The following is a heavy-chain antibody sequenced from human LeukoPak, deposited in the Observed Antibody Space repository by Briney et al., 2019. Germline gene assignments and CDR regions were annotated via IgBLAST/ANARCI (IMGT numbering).Heavy chain of an antibody. CDR1: GFTFSGYS. Sequence: PGGSRRLSFAASGFTFSGYSRNWSRQAQGKGLEWFPSIISISSYIYYADSVRGRFTISRDNAKNSLYLQMNSLRAEDTAVYYCARAFEYQLLSYYYYYYMDVWGKGTTVTVSS. J-gene: IGHJ6*03. CDR2: IISISSYI. D-gene: IGHD2-2*01. CDR3: ARAFEYQLLSYYYYYYMDV. V-gene: IGHV3-21*01.